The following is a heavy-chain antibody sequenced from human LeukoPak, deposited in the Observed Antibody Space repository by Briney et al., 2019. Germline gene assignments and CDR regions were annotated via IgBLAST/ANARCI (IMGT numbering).Heavy chain of an antibody. J-gene: IGHJ4*02. CDR2: INSDGSST. D-gene: IGHD3-10*01. Sequence: QTGGSLRLSCAASGFTFSRYWMHWVRQAPRKGLVWVSRINSDGSSTSYADSVKGRFTISRDNAKNTLYLQMNSLTADEPAVYYCARLGRFLRVDYFDYWGQGSLVTVSS. CDR3: ARLGRFLRVDYFDY. CDR1: GFTFSRYW. V-gene: IGHV3-74*01.